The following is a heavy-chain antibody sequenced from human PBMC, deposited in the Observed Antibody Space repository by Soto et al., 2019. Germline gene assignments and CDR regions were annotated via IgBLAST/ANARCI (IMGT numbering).Heavy chain of an antibody. D-gene: IGHD4-17*01. V-gene: IGHV1-58*02. Sequence: SVKVSCKAYGFTFTSSAMQWVRQARGQRLEWIGWIVVGSGNTNYAQKFQERVTITRDMSTSTAYMELSSLRSEDTAVYYCAADLAGTTEFDYWGQGTLVTVSS. CDR2: IVVGSGNT. CDR3: AADLAGTTEFDY. J-gene: IGHJ4*02. CDR1: GFTFTSSA.